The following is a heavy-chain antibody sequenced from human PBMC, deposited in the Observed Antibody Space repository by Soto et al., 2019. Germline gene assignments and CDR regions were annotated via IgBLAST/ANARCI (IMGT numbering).Heavy chain of an antibody. CDR2: INHCGST. V-gene: IGHV4-34*01. CDR1: GGSFSGYY. D-gene: IGHD6-19*01. Sequence: QVQLQQWGAGLLKPSETLSLTCAVYGGSFSGYYWSWIRQPPGKGLEWIGEINHCGSTNYNPSLKSRVTISVDTSKNQFSLKLSSVTAADTAVYYCARHQSIAVAGTHFQHWGQGTLVTVSS. CDR3: ARHQSIAVAGTHFQH. J-gene: IGHJ1*01.